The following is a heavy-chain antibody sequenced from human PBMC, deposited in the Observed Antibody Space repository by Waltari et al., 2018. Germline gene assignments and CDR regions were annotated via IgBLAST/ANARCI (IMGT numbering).Heavy chain of an antibody. Sequence: QVQLQESGPGLVKPSETLSLTCTVSGGPFSSTSYYWGWIRQPPGKGLEWIGYVVYNGDTYYNPSLKSRVTISIDTSKNQFSLKLTSVTAADTAVYHCARRMVTTGYFDYWGQGTLVTVSS. V-gene: IGHV4-39*01. CDR3: ARRMVTTGYFDY. D-gene: IGHD4-4*01. CDR1: GGPFSSTSYY. CDR2: VVYNGDT. J-gene: IGHJ4*02.